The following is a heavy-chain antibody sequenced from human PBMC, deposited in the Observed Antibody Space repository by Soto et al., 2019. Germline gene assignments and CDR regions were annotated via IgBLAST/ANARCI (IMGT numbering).Heavy chain of an antibody. CDR3: AGLITIFGVAPLRDWFDP. V-gene: IGHV4-59*01. J-gene: IGHJ5*02. CDR1: GGSISSYY. Sequence: PSETLSLTCTVSGGSISSYYWSWIRQPPGKGLEWIGYIYYSGSTNYNPSLKSRVTISVDTSKNQFSLKLSSVTAADTAVYYCAGLITIFGVAPLRDWFDPWGQGTLVTVSS. D-gene: IGHD3-3*01. CDR2: IYYSGST.